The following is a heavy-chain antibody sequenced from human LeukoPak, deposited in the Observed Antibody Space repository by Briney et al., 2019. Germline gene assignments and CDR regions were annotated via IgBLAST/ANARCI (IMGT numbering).Heavy chain of an antibody. CDR2: IYYSGST. J-gene: IGHJ4*02. V-gene: IGHV4-59*08. CDR3: ARHDGRYSSGWDFDY. CDR1: GGSISTYY. Sequence: SETLSLTCTVSGGSISTYYWSWIRHPSGKGLECIGYIYYSGSTNYNPSLKSRVTISVDTSKNQFSLKLNSVTAADTAVYYCARHDGRYSSGWDFDYWGQGTLVTVSS. D-gene: IGHD6-19*01.